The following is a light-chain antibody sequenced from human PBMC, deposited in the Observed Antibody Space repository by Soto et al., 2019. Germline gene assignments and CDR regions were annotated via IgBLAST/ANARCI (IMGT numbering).Light chain of an antibody. CDR1: SGDVGGYNS. CDR2: DVS. J-gene: IGLJ1*01. V-gene: IGLV2-14*03. Sequence: QSALTQPASVSGAPGQSSTISCTGTSGDVGGYNSVSWYQHHPGKAPKLIIYDVSNRPSGVSNRFSGSKSGTTASLTISGLQAEDEADYYCSSYASSSTLDVFGTGTKVTVL. CDR3: SSYASSSTLDV.